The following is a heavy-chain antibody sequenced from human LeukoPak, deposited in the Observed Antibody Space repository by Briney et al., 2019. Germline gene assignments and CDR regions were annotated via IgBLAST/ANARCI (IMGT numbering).Heavy chain of an antibody. J-gene: IGHJ4*02. Sequence: PSETLSLTCTVSGGSIRSSYYYWGWIRQPPGKGLEWIGSIYDSGSTYYNPSLKSRVTISVDTSKNQFSLKLNSVTAADTAVYYCARHRYSSSWYIDYWGQGTLVTVSS. CDR2: IYDSGST. V-gene: IGHV4-39*01. D-gene: IGHD6-13*01. CDR1: GGSIRSSYYY. CDR3: ARHRYSSSWYIDY.